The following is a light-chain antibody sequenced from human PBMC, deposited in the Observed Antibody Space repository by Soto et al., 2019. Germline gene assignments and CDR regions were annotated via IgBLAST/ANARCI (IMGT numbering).Light chain of an antibody. V-gene: IGLV2-14*01. CDR3: SSYTSSSTRV. J-gene: IGLJ1*01. CDR1: SSDVGGYNY. Sequence: QSALTQPASLSGSPGQSITISCTGTSSDVGGYNYVSWYQQHPGKAPKLMIYDVSNRPSGVSNRFSGSKSGNTASLTISGLQAEDEADYYCSSYTSSSTRVFGTGTKLTAL. CDR2: DVS.